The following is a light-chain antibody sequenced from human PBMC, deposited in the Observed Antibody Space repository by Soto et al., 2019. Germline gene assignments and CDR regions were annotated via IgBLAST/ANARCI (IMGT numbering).Light chain of an antibody. V-gene: IGKV1-5*03. CDR3: QQALSFPPT. Sequence: DIQMTQSPSPLSGSVGDRVTITCRASQTISSWLAWYQQKPGKAPKLMIYKASTLKSGVPSRFSGSGSGTDFTLTISSLQPEDVATYYCQQALSFPPTLGQGTKVDIK. CDR1: QTISSW. J-gene: IGKJ1*01. CDR2: KAS.